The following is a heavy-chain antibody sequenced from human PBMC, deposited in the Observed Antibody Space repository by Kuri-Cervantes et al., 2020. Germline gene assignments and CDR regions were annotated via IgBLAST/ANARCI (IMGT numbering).Heavy chain of an antibody. V-gene: IGHV3-30*02. CDR2: IWDDGSNK. CDR1: GFTFSSSG. Sequence: GESLKISCAASGFTFSSSGMHWVRQAPGKGLEWVAVIWDDGSNKYYADSVKGRFTISRDNSKNTLYLQMNSLRAEDTAVYYCAKDFPRPKDGRYYYGMDVWGQGTTVTVSS. J-gene: IGHJ6*02. CDR3: AKDFPRPKDGRYYYGMDV.